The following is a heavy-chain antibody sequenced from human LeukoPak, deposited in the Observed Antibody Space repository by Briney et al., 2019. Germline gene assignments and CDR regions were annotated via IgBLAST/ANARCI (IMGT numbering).Heavy chain of an antibody. V-gene: IGHV1-2*02. J-gene: IGHJ4*02. CDR1: GYIFKDFY. Sequence: ASVKVSCKTSGYIFKDFYIHWVRQAPGHGLEWMGWINPNSGDTNSAQRFQGRVTMTRDTSTGTAYMDLSSLTPDDTAVYFCAKDSSGGYNSHWGQGTLVTVSS. D-gene: IGHD5-24*01. CDR3: AKDSSGGYNSH. CDR2: INPNSGDT.